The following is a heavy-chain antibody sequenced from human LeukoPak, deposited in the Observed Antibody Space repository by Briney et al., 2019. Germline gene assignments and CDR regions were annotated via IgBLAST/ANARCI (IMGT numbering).Heavy chain of an antibody. J-gene: IGHJ4*02. D-gene: IGHD6-19*01. Sequence: GASVKVSCKASGGTFSSYAISWVRQAPGQGLEWMGGIIPIFGTANYAQKFQGRVTITADESTSTAYMELSSLRSEDTAVYYCARTPRLVPYYFDYWGQGTLVTVSS. CDR1: GGTFSSYA. CDR3: ARTPRLVPYYFDY. CDR2: IIPIFGTA. V-gene: IGHV1-69*13.